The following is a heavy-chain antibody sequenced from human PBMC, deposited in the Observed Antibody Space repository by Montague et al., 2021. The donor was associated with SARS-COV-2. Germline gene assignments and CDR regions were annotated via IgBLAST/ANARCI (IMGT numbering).Heavy chain of an antibody. V-gene: IGHV4-4*07. CDR3: AREFRFGMDV. Sequence: SETLSLTCTVFGGSISSYFWNWIRQPAGKGLEWIGRIETSGSTNYNSSLKGRVTMSIDTSKNKFSLKLTAVTAAATAFYYCAREFRFGMDVWGHGTTVTVSS. CDR1: GGSISSYF. CDR2: IETSGST. J-gene: IGHJ6*02.